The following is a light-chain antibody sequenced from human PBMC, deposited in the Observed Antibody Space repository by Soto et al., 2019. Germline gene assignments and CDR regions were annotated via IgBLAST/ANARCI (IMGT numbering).Light chain of an antibody. CDR1: SSDVGGYNY. J-gene: IGLJ2*01. Sequence: QSAPTQPPSASGSPGQSVTFSCTGTSSDVGGYNYVSWYQQYPGKAPKLMIYEVYKRHSGVPDRFSGSKSGNTASLTVSGLQPEDEADYYCSAYAGSSNVVFGGGTKVTVL. CDR3: SAYAGSSNVV. CDR2: EVY. V-gene: IGLV2-8*01.